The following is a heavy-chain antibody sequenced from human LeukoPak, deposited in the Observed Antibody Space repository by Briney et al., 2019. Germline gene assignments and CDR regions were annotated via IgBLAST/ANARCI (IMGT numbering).Heavy chain of an antibody. CDR3: ARGRDSSSSYPGY. D-gene: IGHD6-6*01. V-gene: IGHV3-23*01. Sequence: TGGSLRLSCAASGFTFSSYAMSWVRQAPGKGLEWVSAISGSGGSTYYADSVKGRFTISRDNVKNSLYLQMNSLRAEDTAVYYCARGRDSSSSYPGYWGQGTLVTVSS. CDR1: GFTFSSYA. J-gene: IGHJ4*02. CDR2: ISGSGGST.